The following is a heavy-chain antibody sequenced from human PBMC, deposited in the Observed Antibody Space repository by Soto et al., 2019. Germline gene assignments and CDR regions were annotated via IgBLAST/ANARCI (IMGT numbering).Heavy chain of an antibody. CDR2: INHSGST. D-gene: IGHD5-12*01. CDR1: GGSFSGYY. V-gene: IGHV4-34*01. CDR3: ARRYSGYDLDY. Sequence: QVQLQQWGAGLLKPSETLSLTCAVYGGSFSGYYWSWIRQPPGKGLEWIGEINHSGSTNYNPSLTSRVTISVDTSENQFSLKLSSVTAADTAVYYCARRYSGYDLDYWGQGTLVTVSS. J-gene: IGHJ4*02.